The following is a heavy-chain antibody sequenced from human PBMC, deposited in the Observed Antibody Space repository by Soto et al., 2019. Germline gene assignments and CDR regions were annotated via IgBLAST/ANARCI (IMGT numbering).Heavy chain of an antibody. Sequence: QVQLVQSGAEVKKPGSSVKVSCKASGGTFSSYTISWVRQAPGQGLEWMGRIIPILGIANYAQKFECRVTITADKSTSTAYMELSSLRSEDKAVYYCAAELHDAFDIWGQGTMVTVSS. D-gene: IGHD3-10*01. CDR1: GGTFSSYT. CDR3: AAELHDAFDI. CDR2: IIPILGIA. V-gene: IGHV1-69*02. J-gene: IGHJ3*02.